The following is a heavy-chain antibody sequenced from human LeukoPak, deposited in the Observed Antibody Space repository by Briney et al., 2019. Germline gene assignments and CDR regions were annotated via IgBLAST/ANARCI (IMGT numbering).Heavy chain of an antibody. CDR2: ISAYNGNT. CDR1: GYTFTNYG. Sequence: GASVKVSCKASGYTFTNYGISWVRQAPGQGLEWMGWISAYNGNTNYTQKLQGRVSMTTDTSTSTAYMELRSLRSDDTPVYYCASVLTGGGPYFDYWGQGTLVTVSS. CDR3: ASVLTGGGPYFDY. V-gene: IGHV1-18*01. D-gene: IGHD3-10*01. J-gene: IGHJ4*02.